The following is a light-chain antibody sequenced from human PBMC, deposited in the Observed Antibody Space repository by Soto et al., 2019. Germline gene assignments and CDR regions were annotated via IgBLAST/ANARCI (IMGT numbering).Light chain of an antibody. CDR1: QDISNY. CDR3: QPYDNPIT. Sequence: DIQITQSPSSLSASVGDRVTITCQASQDISNYLNWYQQKPGKAPKLLIYDASNLETGVPSRFSGSGSGTDFTFTISSLQPEDIATYYCQPYDNPITFGQGTRLEIK. V-gene: IGKV1-33*01. J-gene: IGKJ5*01. CDR2: DAS.